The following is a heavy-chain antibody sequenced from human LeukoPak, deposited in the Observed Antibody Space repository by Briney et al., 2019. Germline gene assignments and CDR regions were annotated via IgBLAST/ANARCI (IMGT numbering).Heavy chain of an antibody. CDR3: ARSITMVRGVIITVYYFDY. CDR2: IKQDGSEK. Sequence: PGGSLRLSCAASGFTFSSYWMSWVRQAPGKGLVWVANIKQDGSEKYYVDSVKGRFTISRDNAKNSLYLQMNSLRAEDTAVYYCARSITMVRGVIITVYYFDYWGQGTLVTVSS. CDR1: GFTFSSYW. J-gene: IGHJ4*02. D-gene: IGHD3-10*01. V-gene: IGHV3-7*01.